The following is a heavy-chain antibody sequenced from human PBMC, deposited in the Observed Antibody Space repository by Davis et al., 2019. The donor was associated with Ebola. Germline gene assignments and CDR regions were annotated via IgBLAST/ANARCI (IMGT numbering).Heavy chain of an antibody. D-gene: IGHD1-1*01. CDR1: GYTFNNYY. CDR3: ARVMGETTTGYFDY. Sequence: ASVMVSCKASGYTFNNYYVHWLRQAPGQGLEWMGLLIPSGGATSYAQNFQGRVTMTRDTSTSTVYMVLSSLRSDDTAVYYCARVMGETTTGYFDYWGQGTLVTVSS. V-gene: IGHV1-46*02. J-gene: IGHJ4*02. CDR2: LIPSGGAT.